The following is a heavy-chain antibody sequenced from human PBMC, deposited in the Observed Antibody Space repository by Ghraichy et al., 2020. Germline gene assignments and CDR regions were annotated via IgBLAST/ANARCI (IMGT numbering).Heavy chain of an antibody. CDR3: ARHALSVAARYNWFDP. CDR1: GGSMSGSTYY. Sequence: LNISCTVSGGSMSGSTYYWGWVRQAPGKGLEWIGSIYDTGTTYYNPSLKSRVTMSVDTSKNQFSLKLSSVTAADTAVYYCARHALSVAARYNWFDPWGQGTLVTVSS. CDR2: IYDTGTT. D-gene: IGHD6-13*01. J-gene: IGHJ5*02. V-gene: IGHV4-39*01.